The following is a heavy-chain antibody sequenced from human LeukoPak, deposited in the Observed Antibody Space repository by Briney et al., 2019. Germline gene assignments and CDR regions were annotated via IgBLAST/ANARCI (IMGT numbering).Heavy chain of an antibody. CDR3: ARGGGYYDFWSGYEGYNWFGP. V-gene: IGHV4-34*01. CDR1: GGSFSGYY. J-gene: IGHJ5*02. CDR2: INHSGST. D-gene: IGHD3-3*01. Sequence: SETLSLTCAVYGGSFSGYYWSWIRQPPGKGLEWIGEINHSGSTNYNPSLKSRVTISVDTSKNQFSLKLSSVTAADTAVYYCARGGGYYDFWSGYEGYNWFGPWGQGTLVTVSS.